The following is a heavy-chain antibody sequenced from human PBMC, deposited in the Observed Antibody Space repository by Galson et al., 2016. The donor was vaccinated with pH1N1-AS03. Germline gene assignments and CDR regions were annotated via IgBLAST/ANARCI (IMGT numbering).Heavy chain of an antibody. CDR3: ARDPRGPCTSATCPTTYYFGMDV. D-gene: IGHD2-2*01. V-gene: IGHV1-2*04. CDR1: GYIFTGFY. CDR2: INTDSGVT. Sequence: SVKVSCKASGYIFTGFYVHWVRQAPGQGLEWMGWINTDSGVTNYAQKFEAWVTMTRDTSVSTAYMELYGLKSDDTAVYYCARDPRGPCTSATCPTTYYFGMDVWGQGTVVTVSS. J-gene: IGHJ6*02.